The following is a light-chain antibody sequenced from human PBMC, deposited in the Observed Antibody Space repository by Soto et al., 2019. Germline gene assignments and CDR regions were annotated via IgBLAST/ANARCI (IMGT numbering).Light chain of an antibody. CDR3: QQSYSTPWW. J-gene: IGKJ1*01. CDR2: AAS. Sequence: DIQMTQSPSSLSASVGYRVSITCRSSQSISSYLNWYQQKPGKAPKLLIYAASSLQSGVPSRFSGSGSATDFTLTISSLQPEDFATYYCQQSYSTPWWFGQGTKVDI. CDR1: QSISSY. V-gene: IGKV1-39*01.